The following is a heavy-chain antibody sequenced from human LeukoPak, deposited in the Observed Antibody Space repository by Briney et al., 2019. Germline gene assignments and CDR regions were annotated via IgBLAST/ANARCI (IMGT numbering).Heavy chain of an antibody. CDR1: GGSISSYY. CDR3: KGDSSGYEHNWFDP. J-gene: IGHJ5*02. CDR2: IYTSGST. D-gene: IGHD5-12*01. V-gene: IGHV4-4*07. Sequence: SETLSLTCTVSGGSISSYYWSWIRQPAGKGLEWIGRIYTSGSTNYNPSLKSRVTMSVDTSKNQFSLKLSSVTAADTAVYYCKGDSSGYEHNWFDPWGQGTLVTVSS.